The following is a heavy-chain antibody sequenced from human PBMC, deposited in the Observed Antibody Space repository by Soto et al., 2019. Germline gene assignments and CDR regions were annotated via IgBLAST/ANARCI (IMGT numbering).Heavy chain of an antibody. CDR2: ISGSGGST. J-gene: IGHJ4*02. CDR1: GFTFSSES. V-gene: IGHV3-23*01. Sequence: GGSLRLSCAASGFTFSSESMSWVRQAPGKGLEWVSAISGSGGSTYYADSVKGRFTISRDNSKNTLYLQMNSLRAEATAVYYCAKDHRVILHMDHSYYYDSSGYFDYWGEGTLVTVSS. D-gene: IGHD3-22*01. CDR3: AKDHRVILHMDHSYYYDSSGYFDY.